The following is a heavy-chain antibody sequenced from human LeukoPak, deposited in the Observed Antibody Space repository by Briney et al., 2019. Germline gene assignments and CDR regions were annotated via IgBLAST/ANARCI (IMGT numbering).Heavy chain of an antibody. D-gene: IGHD3-10*01. V-gene: IGHV3-53*01. Sequence: SGGSLRLSCAASGFTVSSNYMSWVRQAPGKGLEWVSVIYDGGGTYYADSVKGRFTISRDNSKNTLYLQMNSLRAEDTAVYYCARDLGRAGVYYYYGMDVWGQGTTVTVSS. CDR1: GFTVSSNY. CDR2: IYDGGGT. CDR3: ARDLGRAGVYYYYGMDV. J-gene: IGHJ6*02.